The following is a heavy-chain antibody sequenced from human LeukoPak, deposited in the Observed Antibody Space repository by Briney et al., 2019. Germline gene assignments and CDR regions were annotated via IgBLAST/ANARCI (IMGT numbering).Heavy chain of an antibody. D-gene: IGHD4-17*01. CDR3: ARGSKSYGDYIRSRIYYIDY. Sequence: PGGSLRLSCAASGFIFSSYAMHWVRQAPGKGLEWVAVISNDGSNKYYADSVKGRFTISRDNSKNTLYLQMNSLRGEDTAVYYCARGSKSYGDYIRSRIYYIDYWGQGTLVTVSS. J-gene: IGHJ4*02. V-gene: IGHV3-30*04. CDR1: GFIFSSYA. CDR2: ISNDGSNK.